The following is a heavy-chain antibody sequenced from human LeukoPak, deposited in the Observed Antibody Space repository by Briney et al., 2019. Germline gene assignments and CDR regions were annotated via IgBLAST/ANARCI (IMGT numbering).Heavy chain of an antibody. Sequence: SETLSLTCTVSGGSISSYYWSWIRQPPGKGLEWIGYIYYSGSTNYNPSLKSRVTISVDTSKNQFSLKLSSVTAADTAVYYCAGGIQLWPNWYFDLWGRGTLVTVSS. V-gene: IGHV4-59*01. CDR3: AGGIQLWPNWYFDL. CDR1: GGSISSYY. D-gene: IGHD5-18*01. J-gene: IGHJ2*01. CDR2: IYYSGST.